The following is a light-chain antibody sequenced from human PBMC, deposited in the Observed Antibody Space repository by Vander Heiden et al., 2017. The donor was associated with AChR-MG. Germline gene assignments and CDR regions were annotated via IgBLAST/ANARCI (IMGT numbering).Light chain of an antibody. V-gene: IGKV3-11*01. J-gene: IGKJ1*01. CDR1: QRVGTF. CDR2: DAY. Sequence: VLTQSPATLSLSPGERATLSCRFSQRVGTFLDWFQQKPGQAPRLLLYDAYISVTGVTARFSGRGSGTDFSLTISSRQPEDSAVFYCDQRGNWPRTFGPGTTVEIK. CDR3: DQRGNWPRT.